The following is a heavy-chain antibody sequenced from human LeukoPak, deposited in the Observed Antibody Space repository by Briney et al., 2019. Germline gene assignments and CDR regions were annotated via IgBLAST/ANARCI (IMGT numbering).Heavy chain of an antibody. CDR1: GFTFSGSA. CDR3: TRLNGANAFDI. Sequence: GGSLRLFCAASGFTFSGSAMHWVRQASGKGLEWVGRIRSKANSYATAYAASVKGRFTISRDDSKNTAYLQMDSLKTEDTAVYYCTRLNGANAFDIWGQGTMVTVSS. J-gene: IGHJ3*02. CDR2: IRSKANSYAT. V-gene: IGHV3-73*01. D-gene: IGHD1-26*01.